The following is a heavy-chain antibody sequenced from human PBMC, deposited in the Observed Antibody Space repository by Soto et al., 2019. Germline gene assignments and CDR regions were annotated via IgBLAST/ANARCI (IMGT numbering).Heavy chain of an antibody. Sequence: PGGSLRLSCAASGFTFSSYGMHWVRQAPGKGLEWVAVIWYDGSNKYYADSVKGRFTISRDNSKNTLYLQMNSLRAEDTAVYYCARVGTGYPWLTENYYFDYWGQGTLVTVSS. CDR1: GFTFSSYG. CDR2: IWYDGSNK. J-gene: IGHJ4*02. V-gene: IGHV3-33*01. CDR3: ARVGTGYPWLTENYYFDY. D-gene: IGHD3-9*01.